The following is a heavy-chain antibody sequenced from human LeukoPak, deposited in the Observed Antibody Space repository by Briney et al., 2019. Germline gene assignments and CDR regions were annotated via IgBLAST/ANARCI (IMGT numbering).Heavy chain of an antibody. CDR3: AGTSGYYAY. D-gene: IGHD3-22*01. CDR1: GFTVSSNY. Sequence: GGSLRLSCAASGFTVSSNYMSWVRQAPGKGLEWVSYISSSSSTIYYADSVKGRFTISRDNAKNSLYLQMNSLRAEDTAVYYCAGTSGYYAYWGQGTLVTVSS. J-gene: IGHJ4*02. V-gene: IGHV3-48*01. CDR2: ISSSSSTI.